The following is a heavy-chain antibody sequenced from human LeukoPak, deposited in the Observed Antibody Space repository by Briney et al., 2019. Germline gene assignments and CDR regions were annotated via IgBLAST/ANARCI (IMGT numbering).Heavy chain of an antibody. CDR1: GFTFSSYW. Sequence: SGGSLRLXCAASGFTFSSYWMSWVRQAPGKGLGWVANIKQDGSEKYYVDSVKGRFTISRDNAKNSLYLQMNSLRAEDTAVYYCARAPYYYDSSGYQGYYYYYYMDVWGKGTTVTVSS. CDR2: IKQDGSEK. D-gene: IGHD3-22*01. J-gene: IGHJ6*03. V-gene: IGHV3-7*01. CDR3: ARAPYYYDSSGYQGYYYYYYMDV.